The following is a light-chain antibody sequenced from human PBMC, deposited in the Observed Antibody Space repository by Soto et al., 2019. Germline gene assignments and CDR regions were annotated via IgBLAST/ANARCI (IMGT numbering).Light chain of an antibody. V-gene: IGLV1-44*01. Sequence: QSVLTQPPSASGTPGQRVTISCSGSISNIGSNNVNWYQQLPGTAPKLVIYSNIQRPSGVPDRFSGSKSGTSASLAISGLLSDDEADYYCAAWDDSLNVYVFGAGTKVTVL. CDR2: SNI. CDR3: AAWDDSLNVYV. CDR1: ISNIGSNN. J-gene: IGLJ1*01.